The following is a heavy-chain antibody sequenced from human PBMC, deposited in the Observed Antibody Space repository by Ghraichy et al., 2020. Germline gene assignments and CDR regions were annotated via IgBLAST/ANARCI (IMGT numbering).Heavy chain of an antibody. Sequence: ETLSLTCTVSGDSITPNTFYWAWVRQPPGKGLEWIGTVYSTGTTYYSASLKSRVTISVDTSSKKFSLKLTSVTAADTAVYYCARNPRIAGAHFYFDLWGQGTLVTVSS. V-gene: IGHV4-39*07. CDR2: VYSTGTT. D-gene: IGHD1-26*01. J-gene: IGHJ4*02. CDR1: GDSITPNTFY. CDR3: ARNPRIAGAHFYFDL.